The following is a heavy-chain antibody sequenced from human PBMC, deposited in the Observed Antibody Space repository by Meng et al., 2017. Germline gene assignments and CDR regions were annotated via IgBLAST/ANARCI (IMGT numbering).Heavy chain of an antibody. V-gene: IGHV3-7*01. D-gene: IGHD1-14*01. CDR1: GFSFSDYW. Sequence: GGSLRLSYAASGFSFSDYWMTWVRQAPGEGLEWVANIGPDGSEKNYVDSVTGRFTISRDNANKAVYLHMNSLTAEDTAMYYCARLARSPEYWGQGTLVTVSS. CDR3: ARLARSPEY. CDR2: IGPDGSEK. J-gene: IGHJ4*02.